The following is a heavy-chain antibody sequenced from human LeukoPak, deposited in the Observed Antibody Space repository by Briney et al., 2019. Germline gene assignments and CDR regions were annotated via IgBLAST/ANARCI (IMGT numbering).Heavy chain of an antibody. D-gene: IGHD2-2*01. CDR3: ARVNGGYCSSTSCFYFDY. V-gene: IGHV4-34*01. CDR1: GGSFSGYY. Sequence: KPSETLSLTCAVYGGSFSGYYWGWIRQPPGKGLEWIGEINHSGSTNYNPSLKSRVTISVDTSKNQFSLKLSSVTAADTAVYYCARVNGGYCSSTSCFYFDYWGQGTLVTVSS. CDR2: INHSGST. J-gene: IGHJ4*02.